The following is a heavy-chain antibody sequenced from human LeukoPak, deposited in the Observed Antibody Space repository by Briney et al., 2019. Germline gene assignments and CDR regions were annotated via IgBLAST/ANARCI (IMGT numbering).Heavy chain of an antibody. CDR2: INHSGST. J-gene: IGHJ6*03. CDR1: GGSFSGYY. Sequence: SETLSLTCAVYGGSFSGYYWSWIRQPPGKGLEWIGEINHSGSTNYNPSLKSRVTISVDTSKNQFSLKLSSVTAADTAVYYCARLRSRGYYYYYMDVWGKGTTVTISS. V-gene: IGHV4-34*01. CDR3: ARLRSRGYYYYYMDV.